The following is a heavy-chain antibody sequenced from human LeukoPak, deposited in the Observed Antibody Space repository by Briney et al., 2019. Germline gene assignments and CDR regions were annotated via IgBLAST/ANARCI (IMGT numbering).Heavy chain of an antibody. CDR2: INPNSGGT. V-gene: IGHV1-2*06. CDR1: GYTLTGYY. Sequence: ASVKVSCKASGYTLTGYYMHWVRQAPGQGLEWMGRINPNSGGTNYAQKFQGRVTMTRDTSISAVYMELSRLRSDDTAVYYCARDGTGVYNLVQYWGQGTLVTVSS. D-gene: IGHD5-24*01. J-gene: IGHJ4*02. CDR3: ARDGTGVYNLVQY.